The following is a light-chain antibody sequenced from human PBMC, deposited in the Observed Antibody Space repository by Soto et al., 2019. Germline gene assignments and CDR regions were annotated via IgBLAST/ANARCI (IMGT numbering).Light chain of an antibody. CDR2: EVS. CDR3: CSYAGSNIV. Sequence: QSVLTQPPSASGSPGQSVTISCTGTSSDVGGYHYVSWYQQHPGKAPKLMIYEVSKRPSGVPDRFSGSKSGNTASLTVSGLQAEDEADYYCCSYAGSNIVFGGGTKLTVL. J-gene: IGLJ2*01. V-gene: IGLV2-8*01. CDR1: SSDVGGYHY.